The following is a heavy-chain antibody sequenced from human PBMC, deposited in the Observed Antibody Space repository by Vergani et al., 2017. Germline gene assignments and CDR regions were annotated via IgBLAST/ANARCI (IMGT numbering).Heavy chain of an antibody. J-gene: IGHJ4*02. V-gene: IGHV5-51*01. D-gene: IGHD5-18*01. Sequence: EVQLVQSGAEVTKPGESLKISCKGSGYSFTSYWIGWVRQMPWKGLEWRGIIYPGDSDTRYSPSFQGQVTISADKSISTAYLQWSSLKASDTVMYYCARAVRGYRYGYYFDYWGQGTLVTVSS. CDR2: IYPGDSDT. CDR1: GYSFTSYW. CDR3: ARAVRGYRYGYYFDY.